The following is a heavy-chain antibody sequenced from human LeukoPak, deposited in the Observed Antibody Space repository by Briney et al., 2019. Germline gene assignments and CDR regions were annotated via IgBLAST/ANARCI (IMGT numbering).Heavy chain of an antibody. CDR1: GGSFSGYY. D-gene: IGHD3-10*01. CDR2: INHSGST. J-gene: IGHJ4*02. CDR3: ARLTYYYGSGSYYAGYFDY. V-gene: IGHV4-34*01. Sequence: SETLSLTCAVYGGSFSGYYWSWIRQPPGKGLEWIGEINHSGSTNYNPSLKSRVTISVDTSKNQFSLKLSSVTAADTAVYYCARLTYYYGSGSYYAGYFDYWGQGTLVTVSS.